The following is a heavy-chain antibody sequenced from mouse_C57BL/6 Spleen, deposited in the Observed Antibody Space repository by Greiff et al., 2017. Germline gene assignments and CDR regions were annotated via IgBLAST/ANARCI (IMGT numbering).Heavy chain of an antibody. Sequence: QVQLQQPGAELVMPGASVKLSCKASGYTFTSYWMHWVKQRPGQGLEWIGEIDPSDSYTNYNQKFKGKSTLTVDKSSSTAYMQLSSLTSEDSAVYYCARRYYYGWYFDVWGTGTTVTVSS. CDR1: GYTFTSYW. J-gene: IGHJ1*03. D-gene: IGHD1-1*01. V-gene: IGHV1-69*01. CDR2: IDPSDSYT. CDR3: ARRYYYGWYFDV.